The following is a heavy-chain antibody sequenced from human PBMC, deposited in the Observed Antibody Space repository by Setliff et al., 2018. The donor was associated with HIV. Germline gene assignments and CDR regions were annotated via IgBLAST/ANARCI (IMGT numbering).Heavy chain of an antibody. V-gene: IGHV1-46*01. CDR3: ARRGSCSYGRRVYYYMDV. Sequence: ASVKVSCKASRYTFTSYYMHWVRQAPGQGLEWMGIIDPSGGSTYYAQKFQDRVTLTRDTSTTTVYMELSSLRSEDTAVYYCARRGSCSYGRRVYYYMDVWGKGTTVTVSS. CDR2: IDPSGGST. CDR1: RYTFTSYY. D-gene: IGHD5-18*01. J-gene: IGHJ6*03.